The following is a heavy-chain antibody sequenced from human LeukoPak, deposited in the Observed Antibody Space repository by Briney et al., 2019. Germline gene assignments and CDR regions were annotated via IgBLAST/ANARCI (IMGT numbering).Heavy chain of an antibody. D-gene: IGHD3-10*01. V-gene: IGHV3-30-3*01. Sequence: GGSLRLSCAASGLTFRNHAIHSVRQAPGKGLEWVTVISHDGGNDYYRDSVKGRFTISRYNSRDTVFLRMNSLRPGDSAVYYCVGSATYYNMDVWGKGTTVTVSS. CDR3: VGSATYYNMDV. J-gene: IGHJ6*03. CDR2: ISHDGGND. CDR1: GLTFRNHA.